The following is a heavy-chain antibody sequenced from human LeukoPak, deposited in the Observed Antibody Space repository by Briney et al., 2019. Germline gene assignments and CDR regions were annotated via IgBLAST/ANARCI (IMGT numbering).Heavy chain of an antibody. CDR2: IYYSGST. V-gene: IGHV4-30-4*08. CDR3: AREDRNYGAYY. Sequence: SETLSLTCTVSGGSISSGGYYWSWIRQPPGKGLEWIGYIYYSGSTYYNPSLKSRVTISVDTSKNQFSLKLSSVTAADTAVYYCAREDRNYGAYYWGQGSLVTVSS. J-gene: IGHJ4*02. D-gene: IGHD1-7*01. CDR1: GGSISSGGYY.